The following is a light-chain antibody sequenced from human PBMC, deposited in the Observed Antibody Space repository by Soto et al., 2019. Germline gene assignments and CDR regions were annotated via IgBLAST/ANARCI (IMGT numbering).Light chain of an antibody. CDR2: DAS. CDR1: QSVSSN. V-gene: IGKV3-15*01. CDR3: HPYNNWPPT. Sequence: EIVITQSPATLSVSPGERATLSCRASQSVSSNLAWYQQKPGQAPRLLIYDASTRATGIPARFSGSGSGTEFTLTISSLQSEDFAVYYCHPYNNWPPTFGHGPKVHIK. J-gene: IGKJ1*01.